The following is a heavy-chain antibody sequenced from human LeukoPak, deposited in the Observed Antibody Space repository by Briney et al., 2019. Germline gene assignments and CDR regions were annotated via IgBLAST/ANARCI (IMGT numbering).Heavy chain of an antibody. CDR2: IRYDGSNK. CDR3: AKDYGDYGSAAYYYYYVDV. CDR1: GFTFSSYG. D-gene: IGHD4-17*01. V-gene: IGHV3-30*02. Sequence: PGGSLRLSCAASGFTFSSYGMHWVRQAPGKGLEWVAFIRYDGSNKYYADSVKGRFTISRDNSKNTLYLQMNSLRAEDTAVYYCAKDYGDYGSAAYYYYYVDVWGKGTTVTISS. J-gene: IGHJ6*03.